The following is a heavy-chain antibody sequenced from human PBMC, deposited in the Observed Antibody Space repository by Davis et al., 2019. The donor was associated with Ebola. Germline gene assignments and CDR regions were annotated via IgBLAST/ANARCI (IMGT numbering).Heavy chain of an antibody. Sequence: GVLKISCAASGFTFSSYSMNWVRQAPGKGLEWVSSISSSSSYIYYADSVKGRFTISRDNAKNSLYLQMNSLRAEDTAVYYCARDYRAYRRAEYFQHWGQGTLVTVSS. CDR2: ISSSSSYI. J-gene: IGHJ1*01. D-gene: IGHD3-16*02. CDR3: ARDYRAYRRAEYFQH. V-gene: IGHV3-21*01. CDR1: GFTFSSYS.